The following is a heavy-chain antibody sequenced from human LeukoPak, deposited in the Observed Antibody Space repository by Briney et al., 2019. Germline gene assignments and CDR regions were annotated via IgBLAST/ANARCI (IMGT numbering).Heavy chain of an antibody. D-gene: IGHD1-26*01. Sequence: GGSLRLSCAASGFTVSINYMSWVRQAPGKGLEWVSVIYSGGSTYYADSVKGRFAISRDNSKNTLYLQMNSLRAEDTAVYYCARDRGRYPDWFEPWGQGTLVSVSS. CDR1: GFTVSINY. CDR2: IYSGGST. CDR3: ARDRGRYPDWFEP. V-gene: IGHV3-66*01. J-gene: IGHJ5*02.